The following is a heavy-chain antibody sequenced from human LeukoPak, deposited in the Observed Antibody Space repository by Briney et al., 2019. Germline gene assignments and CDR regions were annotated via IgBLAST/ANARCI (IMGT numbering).Heavy chain of an antibody. D-gene: IGHD4-17*01. CDR3: AKGRTVSRKYYFDY. CDR1: GFTFSSYA. J-gene: IGHJ4*02. V-gene: IGHV3-23*01. Sequence: GGSLRLSCAASGFTFSSYAMSWVRQAPGKGLEWVSAISGSGDSTYYADSVKGRFTISRDNSKNTLYLQMNSLRAEDTAVYYCAKGRTVSRKYYFDYWGQGTLVTVSS. CDR2: ISGSGDST.